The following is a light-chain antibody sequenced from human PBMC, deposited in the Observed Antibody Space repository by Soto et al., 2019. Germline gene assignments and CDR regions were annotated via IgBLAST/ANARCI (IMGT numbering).Light chain of an antibody. J-gene: IGLJ2*01. CDR3: QTWGSGAVV. V-gene: IGLV4-69*01. Sequence: QPVLTQSPSASASLGASVKLTCTLSSGHINYAIAWHQQQPEKGPRYLMKLNSDGSHSKGDGIPDRFSGSSSGAERYLTISSLQSEDEADYYCQTWGSGAVVFGGGTQLTV. CDR2: LNSDGSH. CDR1: SGHINYA.